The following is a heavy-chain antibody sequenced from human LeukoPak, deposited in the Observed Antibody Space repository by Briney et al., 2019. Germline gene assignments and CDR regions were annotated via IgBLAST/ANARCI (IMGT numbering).Heavy chain of an antibody. CDR3: AKGPHYYDSSGYYPFDY. J-gene: IGHJ4*02. V-gene: IGHV3-23*01. CDR2: ISGSGGST. Sequence: GGSLRLSCAASGFTFSSYSMNWVRQAPGKGLEWVSAISGSGGSTYYADSVKGRFTISRDSSKNTLYLQMNSLRAEDTAVYYCAKGPHYYDSSGYYPFDYWGQGTLVTVSS. CDR1: GFTFSSYS. D-gene: IGHD3-22*01.